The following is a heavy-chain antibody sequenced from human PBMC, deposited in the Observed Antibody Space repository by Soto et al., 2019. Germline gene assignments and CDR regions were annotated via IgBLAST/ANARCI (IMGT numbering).Heavy chain of an antibody. D-gene: IGHD3-3*01. CDR3: ARGPISNDFWSGYYKTNGWFDT. CDR2: ISAYNGNT. J-gene: IGHJ5*02. Sequence: ASVKVSCKASGYTFTSYGISWVRRAPGQGLEWMGWISAYNGNTNYAQKLQGRVTMTTDTSTSTAYMELRSLRSDDTAVYYCARGPISNDFWSGYYKTNGWFDTWGQGTLVTVSS. V-gene: IGHV1-18*04. CDR1: GYTFTSYG.